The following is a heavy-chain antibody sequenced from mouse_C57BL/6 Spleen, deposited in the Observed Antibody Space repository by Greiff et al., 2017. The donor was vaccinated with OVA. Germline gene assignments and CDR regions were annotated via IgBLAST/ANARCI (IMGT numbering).Heavy chain of an antibody. CDR3: ARRTGTDFDY. D-gene: IGHD4-1*01. J-gene: IGHJ2*01. CDR1: GYTFTSYG. CDR2: IYPRSGNT. Sequence: QVQLQQSGAGLARPGASVKLSCKASGYTFTSYGISWVKQRTGQGLEWIGEIYPRSGNTYYNEKFKGKATLTADKSSSTAYMELRSLTSEDSAVYFCARRTGTDFDYWGQGTTLTVSS. V-gene: IGHV1-81*01.